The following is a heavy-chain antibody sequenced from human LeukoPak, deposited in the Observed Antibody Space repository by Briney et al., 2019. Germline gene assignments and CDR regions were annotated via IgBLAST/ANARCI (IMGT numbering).Heavy chain of an antibody. Sequence: VASVKVSCKASVYTFTSYVISWVRQAPGQRLECMGYISAYNGNTNYAQKLQGRVTMTTDTSTSTAYMELRSLRSDDTAVYYCARDRLEVAGTGGNYWGQGTLVTVSS. V-gene: IGHV1-18*01. CDR2: ISAYNGNT. CDR1: VYTFTSYV. CDR3: ARDRLEVAGTGGNY. J-gene: IGHJ4*02. D-gene: IGHD6-19*01.